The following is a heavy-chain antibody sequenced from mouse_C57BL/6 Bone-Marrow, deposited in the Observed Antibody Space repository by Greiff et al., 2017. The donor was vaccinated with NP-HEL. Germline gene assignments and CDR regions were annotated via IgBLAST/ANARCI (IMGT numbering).Heavy chain of an antibody. V-gene: IGHV5-17*01. D-gene: IGHD1-1*01. CDR3: AREDYYYGSSYPAWFAY. CDR1: GFTFSDYG. J-gene: IGHJ3*01. Sequence: EVQLVESGGGLVKPGGSLKLSCAASGFTFSDYGMHWVRQAPEKGLEWVAYISSGSSTIYYADTVKGRFPISRDNAKNTLFLQMTSLRSEDTAMYYCAREDYYYGSSYPAWFAYWGQGTLVTVSA. CDR2: ISSGSSTI.